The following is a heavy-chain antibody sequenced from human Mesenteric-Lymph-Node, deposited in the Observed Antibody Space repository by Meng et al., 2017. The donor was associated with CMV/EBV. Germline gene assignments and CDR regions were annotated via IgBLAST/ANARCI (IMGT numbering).Heavy chain of an antibody. CDR3: ARGEDSSGLFDY. D-gene: IGHD3-22*01. J-gene: IGHJ4*02. CDR2: ISRSSGYI. V-gene: IGHV3-21*01. CDR1: GFTFSSYS. Sequence: GESLKISCAASGFTFSSYSMSWVRQAPGKGLEWVSSISRSSGYIYYADSVKGRFTISRDNAKNSLYLQMNSLRAEDTAVYYCARGEDSSGLFDYSGQGTLVTVSS.